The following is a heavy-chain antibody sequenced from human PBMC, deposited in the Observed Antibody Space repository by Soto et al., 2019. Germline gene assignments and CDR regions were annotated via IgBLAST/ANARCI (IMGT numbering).Heavy chain of an antibody. CDR3: ARTSSVAYGYGFDY. D-gene: IGHD5-18*01. CDR1: GGSTSSGGYY. J-gene: IGHJ4*02. V-gene: IGHV4-31*03. Sequence: SEALFLTCTVSGGSTSSGGYYWCWIRQHPGKGLEWIGYIYYSGSTYYNPSLKSRVTISVDTSKNQFSLKLSSVTAADTAVYYCARTSSVAYGYGFDYWGQGTLVTVS. CDR2: IYYSGST.